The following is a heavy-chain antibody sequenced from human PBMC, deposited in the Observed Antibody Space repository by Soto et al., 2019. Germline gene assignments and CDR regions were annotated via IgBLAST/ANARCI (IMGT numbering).Heavy chain of an antibody. D-gene: IGHD1-26*01. V-gene: IGHV3-48*03. CDR3: ARLGGLSGSYQLAFYYYYGMDV. Sequence: EVQLVESGGGLVQPGGSLRLSCAASGFTFSSYEMNWVRQAPGKGLEWVSYISSSGSTIYYADSVKGRFTISRDNAKNSLYLQMNSLRAEDTAVYYCARLGGLSGSYQLAFYYYYGMDVWGQGTTVTVSS. CDR1: GFTFSSYE. CDR2: ISSSGSTI. J-gene: IGHJ6*02.